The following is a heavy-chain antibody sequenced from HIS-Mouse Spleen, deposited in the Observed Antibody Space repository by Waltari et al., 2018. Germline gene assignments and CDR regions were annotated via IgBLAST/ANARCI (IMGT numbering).Heavy chain of an antibody. CDR1: GFTFSSYA. J-gene: IGHJ4*02. CDR2: LSYDGSNK. CDR3: ARDHSGWYFDY. Sequence: QVQLVESGGGVVQPGRSLRLPCAASGFTFSSYAMHWVRQAPGKGLGWVAVLSYDGSNKYYADSVKGRFTISRDNSKSALYLKMNSLRAEDTAVYYCARDHSGWYFDYWGQGTLVTVSS. D-gene: IGHD6-19*01. V-gene: IGHV3-30-3*01.